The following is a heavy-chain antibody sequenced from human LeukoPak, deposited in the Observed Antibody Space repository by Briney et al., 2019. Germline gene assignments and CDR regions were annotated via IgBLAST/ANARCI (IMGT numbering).Heavy chain of an antibody. J-gene: IGHJ3*02. CDR3: ARERPAAASAFEI. V-gene: IGHV3-9*01. Sequence: GGSLRLSCAASGFIFDDYAMHWVRQAPGKGLEWVSGITWNSNSRGYADSVRGRFTISRDNAKNSLFLQMDSLRGEDTALYFCARERPAAASAFEIWGQGTRVTVSS. CDR1: GFIFDDYA. D-gene: IGHD6-25*01. CDR2: ITWNSNSR.